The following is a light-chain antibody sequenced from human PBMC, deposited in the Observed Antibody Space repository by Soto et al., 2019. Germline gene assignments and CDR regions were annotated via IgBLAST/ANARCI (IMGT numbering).Light chain of an antibody. CDR1: QGISNY. Sequence: DIQMTQSPSSLSASVGDRVTITCRASQGISNYLAWYQQKPGKVPKLLIYGASTLQSGVPSRFSGSGSGTDFTITISNLQPEDAATYYCQKYDSAPPWTFGQGTKVEIK. V-gene: IGKV1-27*01. J-gene: IGKJ1*01. CDR3: QKYDSAPPWT. CDR2: GAS.